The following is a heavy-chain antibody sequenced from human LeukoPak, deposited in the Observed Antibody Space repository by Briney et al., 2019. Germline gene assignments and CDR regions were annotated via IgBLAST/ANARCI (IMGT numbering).Heavy chain of an antibody. J-gene: IGHJ4*02. CDR1: GFTFSSYW. D-gene: IGHD3-22*01. Sequence: GSLRLSCAASGFTFSSYWMSWVRQAPGKGLEWVGRIKSKTDGGTTDYAAPVKGRFTISRDDSKNTLYLQMNSLKTEDTAVYYCTTEEITMIVVVSWGQGTLVTVSS. V-gene: IGHV3-15*01. CDR3: TTEEITMIVVVS. CDR2: IKSKTDGGTT.